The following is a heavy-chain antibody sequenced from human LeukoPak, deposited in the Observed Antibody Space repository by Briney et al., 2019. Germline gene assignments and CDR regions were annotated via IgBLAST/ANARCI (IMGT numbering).Heavy chain of an antibody. CDR1: GGTFSSYA. V-gene: IGHV1-69*13. CDR2: IIPIFGTA. D-gene: IGHD3-9*01. CDR3: ARELTGYFDWLLPYNYGMDV. Sequence: SVKVSCKASGGTFSSYAISWVRQAPGQGLEWMGGIIPIFGTANYAQKFQGRVTITADESTSTAYMELSSLRSEDTAVHYCARELTGYFDWLLPYNYGMDVWGQGTTVTVSS. J-gene: IGHJ6*02.